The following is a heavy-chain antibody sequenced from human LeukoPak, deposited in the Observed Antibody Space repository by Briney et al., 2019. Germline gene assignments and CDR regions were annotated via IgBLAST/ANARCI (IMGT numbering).Heavy chain of an antibody. Sequence: ASVKVSCKASGYTFTTYPMHWVRQAPGQRLEWMGWINPGNGNTKYSQKFQGRVTITRDTSASTAYMELSSLRSEDTAVYYCARDWSYGSGTADAFDIWGQGTMVTVSS. CDR2: INPGNGNT. J-gene: IGHJ3*02. V-gene: IGHV1-3*01. CDR3: ARDWSYGSGTADAFDI. CDR1: GYTFTTYP. D-gene: IGHD3-10*01.